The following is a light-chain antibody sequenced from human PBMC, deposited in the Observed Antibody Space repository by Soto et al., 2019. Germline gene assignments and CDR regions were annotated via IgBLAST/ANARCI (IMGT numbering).Light chain of an antibody. V-gene: IGKV1-39*01. CDR3: QQSYSTHPIT. CDR1: QSISSY. Sequence: DIQMTQSPSSLCASEGDRVTITGRASQSISSYLNCYQQKPAKATKLMIYAASSLQSGVPSRFSGSGSGTDFTLTISSLQPEDFATYYCQQSYSTHPITFGQGTRLEIK. J-gene: IGKJ5*01. CDR2: AAS.